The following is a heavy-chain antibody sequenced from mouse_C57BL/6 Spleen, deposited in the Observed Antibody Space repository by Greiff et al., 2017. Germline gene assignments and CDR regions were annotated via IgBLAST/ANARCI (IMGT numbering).Heavy chain of an antibody. CDR2: IYPGDGDT. CDR1: GYAFSSYW. V-gene: IGHV1-80*01. J-gene: IGHJ2*01. D-gene: IGHD2-3*01. CDR3: ARGGLLPYYFDY. Sequence: QVQLKESGAELVKPGASVKISCKASGYAFSSYWMNWVKQRPGKGLEWIGQIYPGDGDTNYNGKFKGKATLTADKSSSTAYMQLSSLTSEDSAVYFCARGGLLPYYFDYWGQGTTLTVSS.